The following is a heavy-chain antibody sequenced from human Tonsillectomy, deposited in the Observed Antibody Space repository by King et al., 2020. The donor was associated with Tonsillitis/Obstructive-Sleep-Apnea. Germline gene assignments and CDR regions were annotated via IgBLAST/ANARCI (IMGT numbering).Heavy chain of an antibody. CDR2: INHSGST. CDR3: ARGSITIFGVVINYYYSMDV. J-gene: IGHJ6*02. D-gene: IGHD3-3*01. CDR1: GGSFRGYY. V-gene: IGHV4-34*01. Sequence: VQLQQWGAGLLKPSETLSLTCAVYGGSFRGYYWSWIRQPPGKGLDWFGEINHSGSTNYNPSLKSRVTISVDTSKNQFSLQLSAVTAADTAVYYCARGSITIFGVVINYYYSMDVWGQGTTVTVSS.